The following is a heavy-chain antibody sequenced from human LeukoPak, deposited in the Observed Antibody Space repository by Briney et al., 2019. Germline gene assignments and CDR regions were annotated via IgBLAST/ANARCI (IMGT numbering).Heavy chain of an antibody. CDR2: IKEDGSEK. CDR3: ARSIESSGYYRGKYYYYAMDV. J-gene: IGHJ6*02. CDR1: GFTFSSYS. D-gene: IGHD3-22*01. Sequence: GGSLRLSCAASGFTFSSYSMNWVRQAPGKGLEWVANIKEDGSEKYYVDSVKGRFTISRDNAKTSLFLQMNSLRAEDTAVYYCARSIESSGYYRGKYYYYAMDVWGQGTTVSVSS. V-gene: IGHV3-7*01.